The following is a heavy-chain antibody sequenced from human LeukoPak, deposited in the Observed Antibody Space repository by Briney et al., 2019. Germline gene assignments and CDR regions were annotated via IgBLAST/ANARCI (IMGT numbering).Heavy chain of an antibody. CDR3: ATDGSYGYSSSSLEFDY. Sequence: APVKVSCKVSGYTLTELSMHWVRQAPGKGLEWMGGFDPEDGETIYAQKFQGRVTMTEDTSTDTAYMELSSLRSEDTAVYYCATDGSYGYSSSSLEFDYWGQGTLVTVSS. CDR1: GYTLTELS. CDR2: FDPEDGET. J-gene: IGHJ4*02. D-gene: IGHD6-6*01. V-gene: IGHV1-24*01.